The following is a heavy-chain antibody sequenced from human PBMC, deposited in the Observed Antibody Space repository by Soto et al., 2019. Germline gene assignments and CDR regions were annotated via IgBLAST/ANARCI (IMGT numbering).Heavy chain of an antibody. V-gene: IGHV3-23*01. J-gene: IGHJ4*02. CDR2: ISPSGGDT. CDR3: AKRVAYSSSWAYFDH. D-gene: IGHD6-6*01. Sequence: EVQLLESGGGLVQPGGSLRLSCAASGFIFSEYAMSWVRQAPGKGLEWVAAISPSGGDTYDADSVKGRFAISRDNSKNTLSLQMNSLRAGDTAVYYCAKRVAYSSSWAYFDHWGRGTLVIVSS. CDR1: GFIFSEYA.